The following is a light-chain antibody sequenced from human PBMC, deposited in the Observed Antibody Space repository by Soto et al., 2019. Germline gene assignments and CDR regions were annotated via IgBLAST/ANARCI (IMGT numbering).Light chain of an antibody. J-gene: IGLJ1*01. CDR1: ISNIGNNY. CDR3: AAWDDTVRSYV. CDR2: RND. V-gene: IGLV1-47*01. Sequence: QSVLTQPPSVSGTPGQRVTISCSGSISNIGNNYVYWSQQLPGTAPKVLSNRNDQRPSGVPDRFSGSKSGTSASLAISGLRSEDEAEYYCAAWDDTVRSYVFGTGTKVTVL.